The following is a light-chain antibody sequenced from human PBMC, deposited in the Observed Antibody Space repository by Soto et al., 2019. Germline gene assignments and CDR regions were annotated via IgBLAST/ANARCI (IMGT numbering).Light chain of an antibody. J-gene: IGKJ4*01. CDR1: QSVTSSY. CDR2: GAS. CDR3: QQYGSSPFT. Sequence: EIVLTQSPGTLSLSPGERATLSCRASQSVTSSYLAWYQQKPGQAPRLLIYGASSRATGIPDRFSGSGSGTDSPLTISRLEPEDFAVYYCQQYGSSPFTFGGGTKVEIK. V-gene: IGKV3-20*01.